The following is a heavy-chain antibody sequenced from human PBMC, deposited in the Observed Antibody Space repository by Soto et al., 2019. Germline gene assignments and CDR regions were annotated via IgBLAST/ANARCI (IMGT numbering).Heavy chain of an antibody. J-gene: IGHJ5*02. Sequence: ASVKVSCKASGGTFSSYKLDWVRQAPGQGLEWMGGIIPMLGTANYAQKFQGRLTISADESTNTVNMELNSLKSEDTAVYYCGKVVVVVLPGLGWIDPWGQGTLVTVSS. V-gene: IGHV1-69*13. D-gene: IGHD3-16*02. CDR3: GKVVVVVLPGLGWIDP. CDR2: IIPMLGTA. CDR1: GGTFSSYK.